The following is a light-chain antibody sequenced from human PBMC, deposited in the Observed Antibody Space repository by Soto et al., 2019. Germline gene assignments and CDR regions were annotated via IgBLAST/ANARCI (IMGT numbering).Light chain of an antibody. Sequence: DIQMTQSPSSVSASGGDRVTITCRASQAISSWLAWYQQKPGKAPKLLIYAASTLQSGVPSRFSGSGSGTEFTLTISSLQPEDFATYYCQQANSFPYTFGQGTKLENK. CDR3: QQANSFPYT. CDR1: QAISSW. CDR2: AAS. J-gene: IGKJ2*01. V-gene: IGKV1-12*01.